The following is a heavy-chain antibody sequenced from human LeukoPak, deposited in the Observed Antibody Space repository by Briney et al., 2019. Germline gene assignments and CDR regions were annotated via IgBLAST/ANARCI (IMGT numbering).Heavy chain of an antibody. CDR1: GFTFSSYA. CDR3: AKATWIQLWSSNYFDY. J-gene: IGHJ4*02. CDR2: ISGSGGST. Sequence: GGSLRLSCAASGFTFSSYAMSWVRQAPGKGLEWVSAISGSGGSTYYADSVKGRFTISRDNSKNTLYLQMNSLRAEDTAVYYCAKATWIQLWSSNYFDYWGQGTLVTVSS. V-gene: IGHV3-23*01. D-gene: IGHD5-18*01.